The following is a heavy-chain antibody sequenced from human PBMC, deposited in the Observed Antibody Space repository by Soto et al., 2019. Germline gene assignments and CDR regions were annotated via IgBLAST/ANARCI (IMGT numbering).Heavy chain of an antibody. CDR3: ARVTRIVGATTPGSDAFDI. CDR1: GGSISSYY. D-gene: IGHD1-26*01. CDR2: IYYSGST. Sequence: PSETLSLTCTVSGGSISSYYWSWIRQPPGKGLEWIGYIYYSGSTNYNPSLKSRVTISVDTSKNQFSLKLSSVTAADTAVYYCARVTRIVGATTPGSDAFDIWGQGTMVTVSS. V-gene: IGHV4-59*08. J-gene: IGHJ3*02.